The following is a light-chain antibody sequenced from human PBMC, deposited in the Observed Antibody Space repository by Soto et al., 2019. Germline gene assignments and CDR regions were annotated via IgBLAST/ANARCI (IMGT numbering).Light chain of an antibody. V-gene: IGKV1-5*03. CDR3: QQYNSYLT. J-gene: IGKJ4*01. CDR1: QSISSW. CDR2: KAS. Sequence: DIQMTQSPSTLSASVGDRVTITCRASQSISSWLAWYQQKPGKAPKLLIYKASSLESGFPSRFSGSGSGTEFTLTISRLQPDDFATYYCQQYNSYLTFGGGTNVEIK.